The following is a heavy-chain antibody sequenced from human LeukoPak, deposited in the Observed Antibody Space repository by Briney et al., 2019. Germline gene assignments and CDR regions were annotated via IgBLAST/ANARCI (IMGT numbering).Heavy chain of an antibody. Sequence: PGGSLRLSCGTSGFTFSSYTMNWVRQAPGKGLEWVGFIRIKAYGGTTEYAASVKGRFTISRDDSKSIAYLQLNSLKTEDTAVYYCTRGEVYYDTGGYGFDYWGQGTLVTVSS. V-gene: IGHV3-49*04. J-gene: IGHJ4*02. CDR2: IRIKAYGGTT. CDR3: TRGEVYYDTGGYGFDY. CDR1: GFTFSSYT. D-gene: IGHD3-22*01.